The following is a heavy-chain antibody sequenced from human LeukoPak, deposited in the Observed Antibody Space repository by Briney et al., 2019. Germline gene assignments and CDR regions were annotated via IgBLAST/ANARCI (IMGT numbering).Heavy chain of an antibody. Sequence: SGPTLVKPTQTLTLTCTFSGFSLSTSGVGVGWIRQPPGKALEWLALIYWDDDKRYSPSLMSRLTITKDTSKNQVVLTMTNMDPVDTATYYCAQTGGKDLGSSGWLNYWGQGTLVTVSS. CDR1: GFSLSTSGVG. CDR3: AQTGGKDLGSSGWLNY. V-gene: IGHV2-5*02. D-gene: IGHD6-19*01. J-gene: IGHJ4*02. CDR2: IYWDDDK.